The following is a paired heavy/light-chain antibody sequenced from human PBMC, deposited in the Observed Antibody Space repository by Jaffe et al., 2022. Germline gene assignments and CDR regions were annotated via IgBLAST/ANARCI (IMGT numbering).Heavy chain of an antibody. CDR2: IKNDGSDT. CDR1: GFTFSSYW. CDR3: AREVALPGTFFDP. V-gene: IGHV3-74*01. J-gene: IGHJ5*02. D-gene: IGHD6-19*01. Sequence: ELQLVEAGGGLVQPGGSLRLSCAASGFTFSSYWMHWVRQAAGEGLVWVSRIKNDGSDTNYADSVKGRFTISRDNAKNTLYLQMNSLRAEDTAMYYCAREVALPGTFFDPWGQGTLVTVSS.
Light chain of an antibody. CDR3: QHYNNWPLT. J-gene: IGKJ4*01. V-gene: IGKV3-15*01. Sequence: EIVMTQSPATLSVSPGEGATLSCRASQSVSSNLAWYQQKPGQAPRLLIYGASTRATGIPARFSGSGSGTDFTLTISSLQSEDFAVYYCQHYNNWPLTFGGGTKVEIK. CDR1: QSVSSN. CDR2: GAS.